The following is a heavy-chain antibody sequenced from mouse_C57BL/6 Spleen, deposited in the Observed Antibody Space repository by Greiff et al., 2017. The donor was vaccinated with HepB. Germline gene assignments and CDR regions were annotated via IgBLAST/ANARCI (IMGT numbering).Heavy chain of an antibody. Sequence: EVQLVESGAELVRPGASVKLSCTASGFNIKDDYMHWVKQRPEQGLEWIGWIDPENGDTEYASKFQGKATITADTSSNTAYLQLSSLTSEDTAVYYCTTAGITTRGFAYWGQGTLVTVSA. CDR3: TTAGITTRGFAY. J-gene: IGHJ3*01. CDR2: IDPENGDT. CDR1: GFNIKDDY. V-gene: IGHV14-4*01. D-gene: IGHD1-1*01.